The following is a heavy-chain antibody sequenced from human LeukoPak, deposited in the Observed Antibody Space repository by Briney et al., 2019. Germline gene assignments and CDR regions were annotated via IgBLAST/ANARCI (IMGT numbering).Heavy chain of an antibody. V-gene: IGHV3-23*01. CDR2: ISGSGGST. CDR1: GFTFSRYA. J-gene: IGHJ5*02. CDR3: AKEDGSGSYYNNWFEP. D-gene: IGHD3-10*01. Sequence: PAGSLRLSCAASGFTFSRYAMSWVRQAPGKGLEWASAISGSGGSTYYADSVKGRFTISRDNSKNTLYLQMNSLRAEDTAVYYCAKEDGSGSYYNNWFEPWGQGTLVTVSS.